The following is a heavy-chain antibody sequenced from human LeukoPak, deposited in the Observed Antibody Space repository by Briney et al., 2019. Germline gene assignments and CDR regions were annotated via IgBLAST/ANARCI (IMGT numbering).Heavy chain of an antibody. CDR2: ISWNSGNR. D-gene: IGHD4-17*01. Sequence: PGGSLRLSCAAPGFTFSNYNMNWVRQAPGKGLEWVSGISWNSGNRGYADSVKGRFTISRDNAKNSLYLQMNSLRAEDMALYYCAKVKPARVTTAAFDVWGQGTMVTVSS. CDR1: GFTFSNYN. CDR3: AKVKPARVTTAAFDV. V-gene: IGHV3-9*03. J-gene: IGHJ3*01.